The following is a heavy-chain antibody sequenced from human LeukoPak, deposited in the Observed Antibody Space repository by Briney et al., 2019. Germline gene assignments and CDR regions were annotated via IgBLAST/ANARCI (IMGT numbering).Heavy chain of an antibody. V-gene: IGHV4-61*02. J-gene: IGHJ5*02. CDR3: ARVDPYGDYWFDP. Sequence: PSETLSLTCTVSGGSTSSGSYYGSWIRQPAGKGLEWIGRIYASGSTNYNPSLKSRVTISVDTSKNQFSLKLSSVTAADTAVYYCARVDPYGDYWFDPWGQGTLVTVSS. CDR1: GGSTSSGSYY. D-gene: IGHD4-17*01. CDR2: IYASGST.